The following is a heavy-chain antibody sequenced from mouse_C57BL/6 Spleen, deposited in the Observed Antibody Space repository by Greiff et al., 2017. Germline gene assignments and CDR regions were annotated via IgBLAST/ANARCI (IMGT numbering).Heavy chain of an antibody. D-gene: IGHD1-1*01. J-gene: IGHJ2*01. CDR3: ARHEGDTTVVDPYYFDY. CDR2: FYPGSGSI. V-gene: IGHV1-62-2*01. Sequence: VQLQQSGAELVKPGASVKLSCKASGYTFTEYTIHWVKQRSGQGLEWIGWFYPGSGSIKYNEKFKDKATLTADKSSSTVYMELSRLTSEDTAVYFCARHEGDTTVVDPYYFDYWGQGTTLTVSS. CDR1: GYTFTEYT.